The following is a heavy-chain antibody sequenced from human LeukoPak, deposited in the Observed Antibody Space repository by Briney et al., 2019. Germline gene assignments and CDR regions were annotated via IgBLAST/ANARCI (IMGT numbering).Heavy chain of an antibody. CDR2: IYYSGST. D-gene: IGHD3-10*01. J-gene: IGHJ6*03. V-gene: IGHV4-59*01. CDR1: GGSISSYY. Sequence: SETLSLTCTVSGGSISSYYWSWIRQPPGKGLEWIGYIYYSGSTNYNPSLKSRVTISVDTSKNQFSLKLSSVTAADTAVYYCARGYGSGSYYYYYYYMDVWGKGTTVTISS. CDR3: ARGYGSGSYYYYYYYMDV.